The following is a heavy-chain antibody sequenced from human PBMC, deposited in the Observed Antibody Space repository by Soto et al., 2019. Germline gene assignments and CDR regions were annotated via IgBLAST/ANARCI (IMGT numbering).Heavy chain of an antibody. CDR2: ISGSGGST. D-gene: IGHD6-6*01. CDR3: AKAPSPQLVRTVLFDY. Sequence: EVQLLESGGGLVQPGGSLRLSCAASGFTFSSYAMSWVRQAPGKGLEWVSAISGSGGSTYYADSVKGRFTISRDNSKNTLYLQMNSLRAEDTAVYYCAKAPSPQLVRTVLFDYWGQGTLVTVSS. J-gene: IGHJ4*02. V-gene: IGHV3-23*01. CDR1: GFTFSSYA.